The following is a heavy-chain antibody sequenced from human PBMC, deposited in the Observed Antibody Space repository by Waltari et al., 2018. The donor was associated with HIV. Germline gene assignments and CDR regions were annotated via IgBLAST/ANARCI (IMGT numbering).Heavy chain of an antibody. CDR2: ISYDGSNK. Sequence: QVQLVESGGGVVPPGRSLSLSCAASGFTFSRYDMHWVRQAPGKGLEWVAVISYDGSNKYYADSVKGRFTISRDNSKNTLYLQMNSLRAEDTAVYYCARDQTMTRAFDIWGQGTMVTVSS. CDR1: GFTFSRYD. J-gene: IGHJ3*02. D-gene: IGHD3-22*01. V-gene: IGHV3-30*01. CDR3: ARDQTMTRAFDI.